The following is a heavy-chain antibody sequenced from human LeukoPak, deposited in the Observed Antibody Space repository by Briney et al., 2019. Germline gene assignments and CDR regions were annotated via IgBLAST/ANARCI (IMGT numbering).Heavy chain of an antibody. J-gene: IGHJ6*03. CDR2: INPSGGST. V-gene: IGHV1-46*01. CDR3: ARADGIAAAGTGDYYYYMDV. CDR1: GYTFTSYY. D-gene: IGHD6-13*01. Sequence: GASVKVSCKASGYTFTSYYMHWVRQAPGQGLEWMGIINPSGGSTSYAQKLQGRVTMTRDMSTSTVYMELSSLRSEDTAVYYCARADGIAAAGTGDYYYYMDVWGKGTTVTVSS.